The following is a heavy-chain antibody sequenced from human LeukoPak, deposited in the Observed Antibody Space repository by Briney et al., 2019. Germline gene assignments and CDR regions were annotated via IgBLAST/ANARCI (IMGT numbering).Heavy chain of an antibody. CDR3: ARDWGYCSSTSCYLV. CDR2: INPNSGGT. V-gene: IGHV1-2*02. Sequence: ASVKVSCKASGYTFTGYYMHWVRQAPGQGLEWMGWINPNSGGTNYAQKFQGRVTMTRDTSISTAYMELSRLRSDDTAAYYCARDWGYCSSTSCYLVWGQGTLVTVSS. CDR1: GYTFTGYY. J-gene: IGHJ4*02. D-gene: IGHD2-2*01.